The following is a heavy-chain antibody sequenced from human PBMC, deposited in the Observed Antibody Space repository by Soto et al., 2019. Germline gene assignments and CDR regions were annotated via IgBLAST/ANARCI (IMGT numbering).Heavy chain of an antibody. Sequence: PVGSLRLSCAASGFTFSNYAMSWVRQAPGKGLEWVSVISGSGGSTHFADFVKGRFTISRDNSNNTLYLQMNSLRTEDTAVYYCAKTKAWTYFDYWGQGSLVTVSS. CDR1: GFTFSNYA. CDR2: ISGSGGST. CDR3: AKTKAWTYFDY. V-gene: IGHV3-23*01. J-gene: IGHJ4*02.